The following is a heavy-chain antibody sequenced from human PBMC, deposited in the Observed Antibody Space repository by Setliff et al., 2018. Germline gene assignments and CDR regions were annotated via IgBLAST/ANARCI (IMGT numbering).Heavy chain of an antibody. V-gene: IGHV4-59*01. Sequence: SETLSLTCTVSGGSIRNYYWSWIRQPPGKGQEWIGYIYYSGNTNYNPSLKSRVTISVDTSKNQFSLKLSSVTAADTAVYFCARGYYNFLSGCYTPYYFDYWGQGTLVTVSS. CDR1: GGSIRNYY. D-gene: IGHD3-3*01. J-gene: IGHJ4*02. CDR3: ARGYYNFLSGCYTPYYFDY. CDR2: IYYSGNT.